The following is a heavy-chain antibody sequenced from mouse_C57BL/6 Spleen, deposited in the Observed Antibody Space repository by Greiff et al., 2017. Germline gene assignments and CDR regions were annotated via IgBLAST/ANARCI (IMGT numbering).Heavy chain of an antibody. CDR3: ARPDLSGAMDY. Sequence: VQLQQSGPELVKPGASVKISCKASGYSFTGYYMNWVKQSPEKSLEWIGEINPSTGGTTYNQKFKAKATLTVDKSSSTAYMQLKSLTSEDSAVYYCARPDLSGAMDYWGQGTSVTVSS. D-gene: IGHD3-1*01. V-gene: IGHV1-42*01. CDR1: GYSFTGYY. J-gene: IGHJ4*01. CDR2: INPSTGGT.